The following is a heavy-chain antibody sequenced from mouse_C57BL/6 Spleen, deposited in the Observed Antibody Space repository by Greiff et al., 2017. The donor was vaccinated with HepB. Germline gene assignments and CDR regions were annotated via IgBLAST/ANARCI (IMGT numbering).Heavy chain of an antibody. CDR1: GFSFNTYA. Sequence: EVQLVESGGGLVQPKGSLKLSCAASGFSFNTYAMNWVRQAPGKGLEWVARIRSKSNNYATYYADSVKDRFTISRDDSESMLYLQMNNLKTEDTAMYYCVRQGWSSSYEYFDVWGTGTTVTVSS. V-gene: IGHV10-1*01. J-gene: IGHJ1*03. CDR3: VRQGWSSSYEYFDV. CDR2: IRSKSNNYAT. D-gene: IGHD1-1*01.